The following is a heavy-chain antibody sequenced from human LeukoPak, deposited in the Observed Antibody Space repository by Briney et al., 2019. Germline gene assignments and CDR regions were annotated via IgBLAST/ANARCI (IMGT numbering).Heavy chain of an antibody. V-gene: IGHV1-2*06. Sequence: ASVKVSCKASGYTFTGYYMHWVRQAPGQGLEWMGRINPNSGGTNYAQKFQGRVTMTRDTSISTAYMELSSLRSEDTAVYYCASRDCSGGSCYAGFDPWGQGTLVTVSS. CDR1: GYTFTGYY. D-gene: IGHD2-15*01. CDR2: INPNSGGT. J-gene: IGHJ5*02. CDR3: ASRDCSGGSCYAGFDP.